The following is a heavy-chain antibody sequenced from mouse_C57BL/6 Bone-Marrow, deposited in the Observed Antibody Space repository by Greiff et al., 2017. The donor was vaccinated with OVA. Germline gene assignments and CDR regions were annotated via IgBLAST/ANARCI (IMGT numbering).Heavy chain of an antibody. Sequence: VQLQQSGAELVRPGASVKLSCTASGFNIKDYYMHWVKQRPEQGLEWIGRIDPEDGDTEYAPKFQGKATMTADTSSNTAYLQLSSLTSEDTAVYYCTTEGLLYRYYAMGYWGQGTSVTVSS. CDR3: TTEGLLYRYYAMGY. J-gene: IGHJ4*01. D-gene: IGHD2-12*01. V-gene: IGHV14-1*01. CDR2: IDPEDGDT. CDR1: GFNIKDYY.